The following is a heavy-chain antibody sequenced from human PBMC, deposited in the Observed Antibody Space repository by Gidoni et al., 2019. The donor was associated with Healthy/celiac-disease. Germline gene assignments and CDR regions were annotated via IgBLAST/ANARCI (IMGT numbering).Heavy chain of an antibody. CDR2: ISSSGSTI. J-gene: IGHJ5*02. D-gene: IGHD3-22*01. Sequence: GLEWVSYISSSGSTIYYADSVKGRFTISRDNAKNSLYLQMNSLRAEDTAVYYCARDRSTMIVALFDPWGQGTLVTVSS. V-gene: IGHV3-11*01. CDR3: ARDRSTMIVALFDP.